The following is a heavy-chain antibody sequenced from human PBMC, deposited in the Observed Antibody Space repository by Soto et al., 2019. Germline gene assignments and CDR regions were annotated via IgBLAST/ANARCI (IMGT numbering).Heavy chain of an antibody. CDR2: ITSSSSTI. CDR1: GFTFSSYS. V-gene: IGHV3-48*01. J-gene: IGHJ4*02. D-gene: IGHD4-17*01. Sequence: EVQLVESGGGLVQPGGSLRLSCAASGFTFSSYSMNWVRQAPGKGLEWISYITSSSSTIYYADSVKGRFTISRDNAKNSLYQQMNSLRAEDTAVYYCARGRTTGGGDYWGQGTLVTVSS. CDR3: ARGRTTGGGDY.